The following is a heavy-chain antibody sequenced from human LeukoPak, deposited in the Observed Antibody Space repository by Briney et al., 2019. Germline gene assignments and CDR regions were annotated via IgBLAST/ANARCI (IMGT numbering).Heavy chain of an antibody. CDR2: IIPILGIA. V-gene: IGHV1-69*04. CDR3: ARDQEDRYDYVWGSYSWLDP. Sequence: ASVKVSCKASGGTFSSYAISWVRQAPGQGLEWMGRIIPILGIANYAQKFQGRVTITADKSTSTAYMELSSLRSEDTAVYYCARDQEDRYDYVWGSYSWLDPWGQGTLVTVSS. J-gene: IGHJ5*02. D-gene: IGHD3-16*01. CDR1: GGTFSSYA.